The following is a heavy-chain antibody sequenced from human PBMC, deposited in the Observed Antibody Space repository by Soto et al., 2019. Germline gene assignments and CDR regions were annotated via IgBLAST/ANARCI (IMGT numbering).Heavy chain of an antibody. Sequence: SETLSLTCTVSGGSISSYYWSWIRQPPGKGLEWIGYIYYSGSTNYNPSLKSRVTISVDTSKNQFSLKLSSVTAADTAVYYCARDFYGDSDYYYYYMDVWGKGTTVTVSS. CDR1: GGSISSYY. CDR2: IYYSGST. J-gene: IGHJ6*03. CDR3: ARDFYGDSDYYYYYMDV. D-gene: IGHD4-17*01. V-gene: IGHV4-59*12.